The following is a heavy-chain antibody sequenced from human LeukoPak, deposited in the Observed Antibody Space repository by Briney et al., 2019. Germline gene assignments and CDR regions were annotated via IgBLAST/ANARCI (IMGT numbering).Heavy chain of an antibody. J-gene: IGHJ4*02. CDR3: ARDTTYDSSGYYYPANYYFDY. Sequence: PGGSLRLPCAASGFTFSSYWMHWVRQAPGKGLVWVSRINSDGSSTSYADSVKGRFTISRDNSKNTLYLQMNSLRAEDTAVYYCARDTTYDSSGYYYPANYYFDYWGQGTLVTVSS. CDR2: INSDGSST. V-gene: IGHV3-74*01. D-gene: IGHD3-22*01. CDR1: GFTFSSYW.